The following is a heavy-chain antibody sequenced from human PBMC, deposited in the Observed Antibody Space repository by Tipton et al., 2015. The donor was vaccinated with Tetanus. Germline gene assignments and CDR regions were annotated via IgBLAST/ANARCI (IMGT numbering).Heavy chain of an antibody. V-gene: IGHV1-69*01. Sequence: SGSSVKVSCKASGGTFTNYALSWVRQAPGQGLEGVGGITPIFGTTNSAPKFQGRVTITEDESTTTAYMDLSSLRSEDTAVYYCARAPNRRPRASDNWGQGTQIAVSS. J-gene: IGHJ4*02. CDR2: ITPIFGTT. D-gene: IGHD1-14*01. CDR1: GGTFTNYA. CDR3: ARAPNRRPRASDN.